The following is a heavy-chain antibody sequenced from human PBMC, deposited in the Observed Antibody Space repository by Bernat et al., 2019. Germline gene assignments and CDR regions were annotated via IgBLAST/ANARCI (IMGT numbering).Heavy chain of an antibody. CDR3: ARHRSSSGENYFDP. Sequence: QLQLQESGPGLVKPSETLSLTCTVSGGSVSTTDYYWGWIRQPPGKGLEWIGTIYYSGRTYYNPSLKSRVTISVDTSRNQFSLKLTSVTAADTAVYHCARHRSSSGENYFDPWGQGTLVTVSS. CDR1: GGSVSTTDYY. D-gene: IGHD3-22*01. CDR2: IYYSGRT. J-gene: IGHJ5*02. V-gene: IGHV4-39*01.